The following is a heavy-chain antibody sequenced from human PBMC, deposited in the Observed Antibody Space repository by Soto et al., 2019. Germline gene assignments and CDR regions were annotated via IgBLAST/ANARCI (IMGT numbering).Heavy chain of an antibody. CDR2: ISAYNGNT. CDR1: GYTFTSYG. J-gene: IGHJ6*02. V-gene: IGHV1-18*04. D-gene: IGHD5-18*01. Sequence: QVQLVQSGAEVKKPGASVKVSCKASGYTFTSYGISWVRQAPGQGLEWMGWISAYNGNTNYAQKLQGRATMTTDTSTSTAYMELRSLRSDDTAVYYCARRTRDKYSYGAYYYYGMDVWGQGTTVTVSS. CDR3: ARRTRDKYSYGAYYYYGMDV.